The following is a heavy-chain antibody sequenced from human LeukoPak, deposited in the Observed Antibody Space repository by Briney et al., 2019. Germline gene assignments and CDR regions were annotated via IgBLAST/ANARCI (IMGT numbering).Heavy chain of an antibody. D-gene: IGHD3-10*01. CDR1: GGSNSSYY. V-gene: IGHV4-59*01. J-gene: IGHJ4*02. Sequence: PSETLSLTCTVSGGSNSSYYWSWIRQPPGKGLEWIGYIYYSGSTNYNPSLKSQGTISQDTSKNQFSLKLSSVTAADTAVYYCARIRGVIMEYYFDYWGQGTPVTVSS. CDR3: ARIRGVIMEYYFDY. CDR2: IYYSGST.